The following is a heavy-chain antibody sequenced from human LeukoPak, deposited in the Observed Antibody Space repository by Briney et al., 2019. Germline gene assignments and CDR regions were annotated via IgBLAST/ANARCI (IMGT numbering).Heavy chain of an antibody. V-gene: IGHV3-30*18. CDR2: ISYDGSNE. CDR1: GFTFSSYG. J-gene: IGHJ4*02. CDR3: AKDQRRTRGGSSWYVLDY. Sequence: PGGSLRLSCAASGFTFSSYGMHWVRQAPGKGLEWVAVISYDGSNEYYADSVKGRFTISRDNSKNTLYPQMNSLRAEDTAVYYCAKDQRRTRGGSSWYVLDYWGQGTPVTVSS. D-gene: IGHD6-13*01.